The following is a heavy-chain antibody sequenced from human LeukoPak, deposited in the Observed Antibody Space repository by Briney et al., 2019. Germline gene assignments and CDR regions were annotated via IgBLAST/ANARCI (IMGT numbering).Heavy chain of an antibody. J-gene: IGHJ4*02. D-gene: IGHD3-10*01. CDR1: GFTVSSYA. CDR2: ISGSGGST. Sequence: GGSLRLSCAASGFTVSSYAMRWVRQAPGKGLEWVSAISGSGGSTNYADSVKGRFNISSYTSKNTLSLQMNSLRAEDTAVYYCARDLSPVVRASPMGYWGQGTLVTVSS. V-gene: IGHV3-23*01. CDR3: ARDLSPVVRASPMGY.